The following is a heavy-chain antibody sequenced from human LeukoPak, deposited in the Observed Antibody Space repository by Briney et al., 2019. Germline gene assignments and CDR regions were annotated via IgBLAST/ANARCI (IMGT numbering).Heavy chain of an antibody. V-gene: IGHV1-2*02. CDR1: GYTFTGYY. CDR2: IYRNSGGT. D-gene: IGHD6-19*01. J-gene: IGHJ6*03. Sequence: ASVKVSCKASGYTFTGYYMHWVRQAPGQGLEWMGWIYRNSGGTNYAQKFQGRVTMTRDTSISTAYMELSRLRSDDTAVYYCARSEQFPYYMDVWGKGTTVTVSS. CDR3: ARSEQFPYYMDV.